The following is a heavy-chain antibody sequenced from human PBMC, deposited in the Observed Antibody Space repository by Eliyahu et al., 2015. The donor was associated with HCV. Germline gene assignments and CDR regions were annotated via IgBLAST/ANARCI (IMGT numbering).Heavy chain of an antibody. J-gene: IGHJ4*02. CDR3: ARSNPRTTDYFDY. Sequence: EVQLVESGGGLVQPGGSLRLSCVASGFTFNNYWMSWIRQAPGKGLEWVTNIHQDGNEKNSLYLQMNSLRAEDTAVYYCARSNPRTTDYFDYWGQGTLVTVSS. CDR1: GFTFNNYW. V-gene: IGHV3-7*01. CDR2: IHQDGNEK. D-gene: IGHD1-1*01.